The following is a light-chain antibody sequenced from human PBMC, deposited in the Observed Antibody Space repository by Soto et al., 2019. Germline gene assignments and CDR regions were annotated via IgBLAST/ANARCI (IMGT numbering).Light chain of an antibody. J-gene: IGKJ1*01. CDR1: QSVSSSY. Sequence: EIVLTQSPGTLSLSPGDRATLTCRASQSVSSSYLAWYQQKRGHAPRLLIYGASSRPPGVPDRFGGSGSGTDFTLTISRLEPEDFAVYYCQQYGSSRWTFGQGTKVEIK. CDR3: QQYGSSRWT. CDR2: GAS. V-gene: IGKV3-20*01.